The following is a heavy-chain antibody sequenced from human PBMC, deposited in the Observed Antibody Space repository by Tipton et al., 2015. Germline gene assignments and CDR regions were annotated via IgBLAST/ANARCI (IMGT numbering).Heavy chain of an antibody. CDR1: GGSFSDYY. J-gene: IGHJ1*01. CDR3: ARASIIQGYYHDSSRYYLFNS. Sequence: TLSLTCTVSGGSFSDYYWRWIRQSPGEGLEWIGYIYYSGSTNYNPSLRSRVAMSMDTPNDQFSLKLSSVIDAGSAVYYCARASIIQGYYHDSSRYYLFNSWGQGTLVTVSS. D-gene: IGHD3-22*01. V-gene: IGHV4-59*01. CDR2: IYYSGST.